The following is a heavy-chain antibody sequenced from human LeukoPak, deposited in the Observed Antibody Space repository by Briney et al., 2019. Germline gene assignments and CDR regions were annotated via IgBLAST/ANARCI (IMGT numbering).Heavy chain of an antibody. Sequence: ASVKVSCKASGYTFSDYYLFWVRQAPGQGLEWMGWINPNTGDTKYGQKFLGRVTLTRDTSIRTTYMELSSLRSDDTAVYYCARDERFSYGDNHYPDLGYWGQGTLVTVSS. V-gene: IGHV1-2*02. CDR1: GYTFSDYY. CDR3: ARDERFSYGDNHYPDLGY. J-gene: IGHJ4*02. D-gene: IGHD4/OR15-4a*01. CDR2: INPNTGDT.